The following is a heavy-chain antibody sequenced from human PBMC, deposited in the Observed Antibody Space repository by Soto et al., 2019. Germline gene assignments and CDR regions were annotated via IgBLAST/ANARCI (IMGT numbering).Heavy chain of an antibody. CDR1: GFTFSSYT. D-gene: IGHD6-13*01. V-gene: IGHV3-21*01. Sequence: PGGSLRLSCAASGFTFSSYTMNWVRQAPGKGLEWVSSISSSGDYTYYADSMKGRVTISRDNAKNSLYLRVTSLRAEDTAFYYCAREIGYTTTWTNWFDPWGQGTLVTVSS. J-gene: IGHJ5*02. CDR2: ISSSGDYT. CDR3: AREIGYTTTWTNWFDP.